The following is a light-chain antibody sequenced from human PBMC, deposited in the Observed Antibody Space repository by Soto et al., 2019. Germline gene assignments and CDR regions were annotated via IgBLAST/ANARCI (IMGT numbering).Light chain of an antibody. CDR3: QHSYGTPLT. CDR1: QSISNY. J-gene: IGKJ4*01. V-gene: IGKV1-39*01. Sequence: DMEMTQSPSSLSASVGDRVTITCRASQSISNYLNLYQHKPGKVPKLLIYAASSLQSVVPSRFSGSGSGTDFTLTINSLQPEDFATYYCQHSYGTPLTFGVGTKIEIK. CDR2: AAS.